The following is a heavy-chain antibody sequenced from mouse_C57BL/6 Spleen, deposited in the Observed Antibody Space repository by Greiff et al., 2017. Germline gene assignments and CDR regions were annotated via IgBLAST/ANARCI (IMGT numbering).Heavy chain of an antibody. Sequence: QVQLQQPGAELVKPGASVKLSCKASGYTFTSYWMQWVKQRPGQGLEWIGELDPSDSYTNYNQKFKGQATLTVDTSSSTAYLQLSSLTSEDSSVYYWANYYGSSYRYFDVWGTGTTVTVSS. CDR2: LDPSDSYT. D-gene: IGHD1-1*01. CDR3: ANYYGSSYRYFDV. J-gene: IGHJ1*03. CDR1: GYTFTSYW. V-gene: IGHV1-50*01.